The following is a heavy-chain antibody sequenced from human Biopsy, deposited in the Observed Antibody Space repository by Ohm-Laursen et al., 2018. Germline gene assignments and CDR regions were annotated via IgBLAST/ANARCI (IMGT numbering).Heavy chain of an antibody. V-gene: IGHV3-23*01. D-gene: IGHD3-10*01. CDR2: SSGSGDAK. Sequence: SLRLSCAASGFSFRNYAMSWVRQAPGKGLGWLSESSGSGDAKYYADSVEGRFTISKDISKNTLYLQMNSLSVDDTAIYYCAKNQAHNEGVTDHFDSWGQGTLVTVSS. J-gene: IGHJ4*02. CDR1: GFSFRNYA. CDR3: AKNQAHNEGVTDHFDS.